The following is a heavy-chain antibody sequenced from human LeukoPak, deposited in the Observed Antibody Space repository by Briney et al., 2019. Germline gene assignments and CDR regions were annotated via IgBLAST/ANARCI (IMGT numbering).Heavy chain of an antibody. Sequence: SVKVSCKASGGTFSCYAISWVRQAPGQGLEWMGGIIPIFGTANYAQKFQGRVTITADESTSTAYMELSSLRSEDTAVYYCARGPQARFLEWLPKYYFDYWGQGILVTVSS. CDR2: IIPIFGTA. D-gene: IGHD3-3*01. CDR3: ARGPQARFLEWLPKYYFDY. V-gene: IGHV1-69*13. J-gene: IGHJ4*02. CDR1: GGTFSCYA.